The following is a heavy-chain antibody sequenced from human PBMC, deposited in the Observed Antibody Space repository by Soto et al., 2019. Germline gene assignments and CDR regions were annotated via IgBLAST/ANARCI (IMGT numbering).Heavy chain of an antibody. CDR2: IYYSGIT. CDR1: GGSISSGGYY. J-gene: IGHJ3*02. Sequence: PSETLSLTCTVSGGSISSGGYYWSWIRKHPGKGLEWIGYIYYSGITYYSPSLKSRVTISVDTSKNQFSLKLNSVTAADTAVYFCARDQSYYYDSSGYHDAFDIWGQGTMVTVSS. V-gene: IGHV4-31*03. D-gene: IGHD3-22*01. CDR3: ARDQSYYYDSSGYHDAFDI.